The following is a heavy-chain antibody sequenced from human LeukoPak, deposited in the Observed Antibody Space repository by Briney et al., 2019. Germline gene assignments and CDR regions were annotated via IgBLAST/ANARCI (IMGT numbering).Heavy chain of an antibody. CDR3: ARAVFGVVINWFDP. CDR2: IYTSGST. V-gene: IGHV4-4*07. J-gene: IGHJ5*02. D-gene: IGHD3-3*01. Sequence: SETLSLTCTVSGGSISSYYWSWIRQPAGKGLEWIGRIYTSGSTNYNPSLKGRVAMSVDTSKNQFSLKLSSVTAADTAVYYCARAVFGVVINWFDPWGQGTLVTVSS. CDR1: GGSISSYY.